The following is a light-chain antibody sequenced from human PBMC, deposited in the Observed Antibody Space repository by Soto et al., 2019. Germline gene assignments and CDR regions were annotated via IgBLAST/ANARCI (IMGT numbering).Light chain of an antibody. J-gene: IGKJ1*01. CDR2: DAS. CDR3: QQRSNWPPMT. Sequence: EIVLAQSPATLSLSPGERATLSCRASQSVSIYLAWYQQKPGQAPRLLIYDASNRATGIPARFSGSGSGTDFTLTISSLEPEDFAVYYCQQRSNWPPMTFGQGTKVDIK. V-gene: IGKV3-11*01. CDR1: QSVSIY.